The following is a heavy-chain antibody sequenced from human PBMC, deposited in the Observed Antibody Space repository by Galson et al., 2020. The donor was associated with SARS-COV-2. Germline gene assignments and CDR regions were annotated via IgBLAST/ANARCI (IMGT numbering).Heavy chain of an antibody. CDR3: ARADDYGDLFYYYVMGV. CDR2: VHFSGST. D-gene: IGHD4-17*01. J-gene: IGHJ6*02. V-gene: IGHV4-61*10. Sequence: SETLSLTCAVSGDSISSGSYCWTWIRLPAGKGLEWVGHVHFSGSTNYNPSLKSRVTMSIDTSKNQFSLKLSSVTAADTAVYYCARADDYGDLFYYYVMGVWGQGTTVTVSS. CDR1: GDSISSGSYC.